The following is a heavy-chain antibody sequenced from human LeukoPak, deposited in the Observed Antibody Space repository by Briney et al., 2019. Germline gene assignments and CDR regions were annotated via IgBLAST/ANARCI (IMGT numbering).Heavy chain of an antibody. V-gene: IGHV3-7*01. CDR1: GFTFSSYW. D-gene: IGHD3-10*01. CDR3: ARVPEVGLLWYWYFDL. Sequence: GGSLRLSCATSGFTFSSYWMSWVRQAPGKGLEWVANIKQDGSEKYYVDSVKGRFTISRDNAKNSLYLQMNSLRAEDTAVYYCARVPEVGLLWYWYFDLWGRGTLVTVSS. J-gene: IGHJ2*01. CDR2: IKQDGSEK.